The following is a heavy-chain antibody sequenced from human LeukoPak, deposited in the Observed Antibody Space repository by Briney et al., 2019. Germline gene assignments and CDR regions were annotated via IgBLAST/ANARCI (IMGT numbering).Heavy chain of an antibody. CDR3: ARGVYGPRYFDY. CDR2: IYYSGST. CDR1: GGSISSYY. V-gene: IGHV4-59*01. J-gene: IGHJ4*02. Sequence: SETLSLTCTVSGGSISSYYWSWIRQPPGKGLEWIGYIYYSGSTNYNPSLKSRVTISVDTSKNQFSLKLSSVTAADTAVYYCARGVYGPRYFDYWGQGTLVTVSS. D-gene: IGHD3-10*01.